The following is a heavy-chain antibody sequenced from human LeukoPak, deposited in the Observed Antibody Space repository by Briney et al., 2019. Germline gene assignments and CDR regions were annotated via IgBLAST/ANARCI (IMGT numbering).Heavy chain of an antibody. CDR3: ARSGGSYMFDY. CDR2: INPSGGSR. D-gene: IGHD1-26*01. V-gene: IGHV1-46*03. Sequence: GASVKVSCKASGYTFTSYYMHWVRQAPGQGLEWMGIINPSGGSRSYAQKFQGRVTMTRDMSTSTVYMELSSLRSEDTAVYYCARSGGSYMFDYRGQGTLVTVS. J-gene: IGHJ4*02. CDR1: GYTFTSYY.